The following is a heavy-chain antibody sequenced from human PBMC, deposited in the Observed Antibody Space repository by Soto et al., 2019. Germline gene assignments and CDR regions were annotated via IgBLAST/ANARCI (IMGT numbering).Heavy chain of an antibody. CDR2: IFSNDEK. CDR1: GFSLSNGKVG. Sequence: HVTLKESGPVLVKPTETLTLTCTVSGFSLSNGKVGVSWIRQPPGKALEWLAHIFSNDEKSYRTSLKSRPTISEDTSKSQVVLTMTNMDTADTATYYCARILFGRSVAGGYFYMDVWGKGTTVTVS. CDR3: ARILFGRSVAGGYFYMDV. V-gene: IGHV2-26*01. J-gene: IGHJ6*03. D-gene: IGHD6-19*01.